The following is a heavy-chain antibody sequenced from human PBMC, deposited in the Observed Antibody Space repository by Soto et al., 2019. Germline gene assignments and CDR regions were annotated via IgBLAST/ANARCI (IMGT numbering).Heavy chain of an antibody. CDR1: GFTFSTSE. CDR2: ISSSGGTT. V-gene: IGHV3-48*03. D-gene: IGHD3-22*01. CDR3: ARWEVVTGLDY. Sequence: EVQLAESGGEVQQPGGSLRLSCAASGFTFSTSEMSWVRQAPGKGLEWISHISSSGGTTYYADSVKGRFTISRDNANHSLFLQMNSLRVADTAVYYCARWEVVTGLDYWGQGTLVTVSS. J-gene: IGHJ4*02.